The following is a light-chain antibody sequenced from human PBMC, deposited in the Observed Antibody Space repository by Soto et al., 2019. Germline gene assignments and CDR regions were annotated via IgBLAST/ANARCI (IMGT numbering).Light chain of an antibody. CDR1: NIGSKS. V-gene: IGLV3-21*02. J-gene: IGLJ2*01. CDR2: DDS. Sequence: SYELTQPPSVSGAPGQTARITCGGNNIGSKSVHWYQQKPRQAPVLVVYDDSDRPSGTPERFSGSNSGNTATLTISRVEAGEEADYYCQVWDSSSDHVVFGGGTKVTVL. CDR3: QVWDSSSDHVV.